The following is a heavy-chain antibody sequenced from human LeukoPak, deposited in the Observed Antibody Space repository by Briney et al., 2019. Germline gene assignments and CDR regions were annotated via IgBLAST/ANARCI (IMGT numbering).Heavy chain of an antibody. CDR3: ARDDGLAFNFYYYYYMDV. J-gene: IGHJ6*03. CDR2: ISSSSSYI. CDR1: GFTFSSYS. V-gene: IGHV3-21*01. Sequence: PGGSLRLSCAASGFTFSSYSMNWVRQAPGKGLEWVSSISSSSSYIYYADSVKGRFTISRDNAKNSLYLQMNSLRAEDTAVYYCARDDGLAFNFYYYYYMDVWGKGTTVTVSS. D-gene: IGHD6-19*01.